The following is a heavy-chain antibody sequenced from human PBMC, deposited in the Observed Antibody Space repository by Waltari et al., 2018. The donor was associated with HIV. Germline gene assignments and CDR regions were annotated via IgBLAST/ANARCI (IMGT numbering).Heavy chain of an antibody. D-gene: IGHD3-22*01. CDR2: LSGSGAST. J-gene: IGHJ4*02. Sequence: EVQLLESGGGLVQPGGSLRLSCAASGFTFSSYAMSWVRQAPGKGLEWVSALSGSGASTYYADSVKGRFTISRDNSKNTLYLQMNRLRADDMAVYYCAKDSNYDSSGPIDYWGQGTLVTVSS. CDR1: GFTFSSYA. V-gene: IGHV3-23*01. CDR3: AKDSNYDSSGPIDY.